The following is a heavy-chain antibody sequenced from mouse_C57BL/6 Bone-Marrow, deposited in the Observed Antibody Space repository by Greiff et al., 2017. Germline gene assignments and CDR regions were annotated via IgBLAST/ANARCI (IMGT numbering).Heavy chain of an antibody. CDR3: TRGTTGDAMDY. CDR1: GYTFTSYW. D-gene: IGHD1-1*01. Sequence: VQLQQSGTVLARPGASVKMSCKTSGYTFTSYWMHWVKQRPGQGLEWIGAIYPGNSDTSYNQKFKGKAKLTAVTSASTAYMELSSLTNEDSAVYYCTRGTTGDAMDYWGQGTSVTVSS. J-gene: IGHJ4*01. V-gene: IGHV1-5*01. CDR2: IYPGNSDT.